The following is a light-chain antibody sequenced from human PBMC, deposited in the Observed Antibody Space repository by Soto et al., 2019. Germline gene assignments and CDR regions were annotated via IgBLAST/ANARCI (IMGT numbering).Light chain of an antibody. Sequence: VVLTQSPATLSLSPWERATLSCRASQSITSYLAWYQQKPGQAPRLLIYDVSNRATGIPARFSGSGSGTDFTLTISRLEPEDFAVYYCQQYSMAPLTFGQGTRLEIK. CDR2: DVS. CDR1: QSITSY. V-gene: IGKV3-11*01. J-gene: IGKJ5*01. CDR3: QQYSMAPLT.